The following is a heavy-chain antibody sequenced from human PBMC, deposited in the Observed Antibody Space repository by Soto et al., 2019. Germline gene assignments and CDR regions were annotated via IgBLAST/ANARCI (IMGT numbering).Heavy chain of an antibody. J-gene: IGHJ4*02. CDR2: TYYRSKWNM. CDR3: TRTLHWLKGGFDY. D-gene: IGHD1-26*01. Sequence: TLSLTCDISGGSVSTDSAAWNWIRQSPSRGLEWLGRTYYRSKWNMDYAVSVKSRIIINPDTSKNQVSLQLNSVTPEDTAVYYCTRTLHWLKGGFDYWGQGIPVTVSS. V-gene: IGHV6-1*01. CDR1: GGSVSTDSAA.